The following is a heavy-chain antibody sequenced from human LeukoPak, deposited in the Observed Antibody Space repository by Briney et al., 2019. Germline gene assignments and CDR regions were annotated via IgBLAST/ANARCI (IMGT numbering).Heavy chain of an antibody. CDR2: IYWDDYK. V-gene: IGHV2-5*02. CDR1: GFSLTTGGVG. J-gene: IGHJ5*02. Sequence: ESGPTLVNPTQTLTLTCTFSGFSLTTGGVGVGWIRQPPGKALEWLALIYWDDYKPYSPSLKSRLAITKDTSNNQVVLTMADMDPVDTATYYCTRTPARGQWLIRFDRWGQGIPVTVSS. D-gene: IGHD3-22*01. CDR3: TRTPARGQWLIRFDR.